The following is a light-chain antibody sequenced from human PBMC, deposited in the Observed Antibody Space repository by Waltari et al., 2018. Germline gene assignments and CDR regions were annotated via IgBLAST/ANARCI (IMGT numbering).Light chain of an antibody. V-gene: IGKV3-20*01. CDR2: GAS. CDR3: QQYAGSPIT. J-gene: IGKJ4*01. CDR1: QSVSHSN. Sequence: DIVLTQSPGTLSLSPGERATLSCRATQSVSHSNLAWYQQKGGQAPRLLIYGASSRATGIPDRFSGSGSETDFTLSISRLEPEDYGVYYCQQYAGSPITFGGGTKVEI.